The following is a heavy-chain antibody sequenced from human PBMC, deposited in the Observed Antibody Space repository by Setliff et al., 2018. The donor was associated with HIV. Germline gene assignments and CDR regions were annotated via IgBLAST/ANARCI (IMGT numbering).Heavy chain of an antibody. V-gene: IGHV1-8*02. CDR3: ARGRDWAKTGDF. CDR1: GHTFSNSD. D-gene: IGHD3-9*01. Sequence: ASVKVSCKPSGHTFSNSDIHWVRRATGQGLEWMGWMNPNSGVTGYALKFHDRVTMTRDTSISTAYLELRTLTSEDTAVYYCARGRDWAKTGDFWGQGALVTVSS. CDR2: MNPNSGVT. J-gene: IGHJ4*02.